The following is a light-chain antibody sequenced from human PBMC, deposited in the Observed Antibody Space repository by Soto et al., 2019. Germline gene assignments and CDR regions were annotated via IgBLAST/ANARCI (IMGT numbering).Light chain of an antibody. Sequence: QSALTQPTSVSGSRGQSITISCSGTRSSVGGSNLVSWYQHHPGQAPKLMIYEVTKRPSGVPDRFSGSKSGNTASLTVSGLQAEDEADYYCSSYAGSDNYVFGTGTKVTVL. V-gene: IGLV2-8*01. CDR2: EVT. J-gene: IGLJ1*01. CDR3: SSYAGSDNYV. CDR1: RSSVGGSNL.